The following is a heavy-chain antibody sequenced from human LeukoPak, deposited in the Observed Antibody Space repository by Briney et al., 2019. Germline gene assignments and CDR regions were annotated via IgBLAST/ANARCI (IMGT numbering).Heavy chain of an antibody. V-gene: IGHV4-39*01. J-gene: IGHJ5*02. Sequence: PSETLSLTCTVSGGSISSSSYYWGWIRQPPGKGLEWIGSIYYSGSTYYNPSLKSRVTISVDTSKNQFSLKLSSVTAADTAVYYCARLGAIAAAGRPGWFDPWGQGTLVTVSS. D-gene: IGHD6-13*01. CDR2: IYYSGST. CDR3: ARLGAIAAAGRPGWFDP. CDR1: GGSISSSSYY.